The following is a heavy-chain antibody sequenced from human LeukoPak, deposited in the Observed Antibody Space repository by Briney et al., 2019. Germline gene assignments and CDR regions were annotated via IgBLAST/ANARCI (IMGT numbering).Heavy chain of an antibody. J-gene: IGHJ4*02. CDR2: MSGSGGST. CDR3: AKDRWEQWLEYYFDY. CDR1: GFTFSSYA. V-gene: IGHV3-23*01. D-gene: IGHD6-19*01. Sequence: GGSLRLSCAASGFTFSSYAMSWVRQAPGKGLERVSAMSGSGGSTYYADSVKGRFTISRDNSKNTLYLQMNSLRAEDTAVYYCAKDRWEQWLEYYFDYWGQGTLVTVSS.